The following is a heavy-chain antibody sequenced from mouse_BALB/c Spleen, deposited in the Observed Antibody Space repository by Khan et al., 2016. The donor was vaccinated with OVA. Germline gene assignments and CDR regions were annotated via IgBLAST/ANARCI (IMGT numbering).Heavy chain of an antibody. Sequence: EVQLQQSGPEPGKPGASVKIPCKASGYTFTDYNMAWVKQSHGKSLEWIGDINPNNSSTIYHQKFKGQATLTVDKTTNTAYMEVRSLASEDTAVLYVSRRGYGSFGYWGQGTLVTVSA. V-gene: IGHV1-18*01. D-gene: IGHD1-1*01. J-gene: IGHJ3*01. CDR1: GYTFTDYN. CDR3: SRRGYGSFGY. CDR2: INPNNSST.